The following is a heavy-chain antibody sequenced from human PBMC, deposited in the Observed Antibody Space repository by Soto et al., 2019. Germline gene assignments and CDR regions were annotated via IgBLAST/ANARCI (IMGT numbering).Heavy chain of an antibody. V-gene: IGHV4-61*01. CDR1: GGSVNSGSYY. J-gene: IGHJ6*02. Sequence: SETLSLTCTVSGGSVNSGSYYWSWIRQSPGKGLEWIGYIYYSGSTNSNPSLKSRVTISLDTSKNQFSLKLSSVTAADTAVYYCARDSSMTYYYGMDVWGQGTTVTVSS. CDR2: IYYSGST. CDR3: ARDSSMTYYYGMDV.